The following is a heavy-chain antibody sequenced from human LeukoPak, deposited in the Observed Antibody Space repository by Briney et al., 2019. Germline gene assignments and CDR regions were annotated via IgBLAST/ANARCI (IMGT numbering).Heavy chain of an antibody. D-gene: IGHD2-21*02. V-gene: IGHV3-30*03. CDR3: ARHGDETAAFDI. J-gene: IGHJ3*02. Sequence: GRSLRPSCAASGFTFSSYGMHWVRQAPGKGLEWVAVISYDGSNKYYADSVKGRFTISRDNSKNTLYLQMNSLRAEDTAVYYCARHGDETAAFDIWGQGTMVTVSS. CDR2: ISYDGSNK. CDR1: GFTFSSYG.